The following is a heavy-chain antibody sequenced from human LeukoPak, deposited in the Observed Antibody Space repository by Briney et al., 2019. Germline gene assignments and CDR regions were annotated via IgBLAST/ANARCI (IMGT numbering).Heavy chain of an antibody. CDR3: VKHVGSRWSNNRFDP. CDR1: GFTFDSYA. CDR2: VSRFGGTT. Sequence: GGSLRLSCAASGFTFDSYAMSWVRQAPGKGLEWVSAVSRFGGTTYYADSAKGRFTISRDNSNNTVYPQMNSLRVEDTALYYCVKHVGSRWSNNRFDPWGQGTLVTVS. V-gene: IGHV3-23*01. J-gene: IGHJ5*02. D-gene: IGHD6-13*01.